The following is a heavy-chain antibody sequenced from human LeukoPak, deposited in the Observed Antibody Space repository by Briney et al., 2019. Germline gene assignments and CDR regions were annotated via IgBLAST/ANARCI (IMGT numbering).Heavy chain of an antibody. CDR2: IYSGGST. V-gene: IGHV3-66*01. D-gene: IGHD2-15*01. CDR1: GFTVSSNY. CDR3: AREARDRGHAFDI. Sequence: GGSLRLSCAASGFTVSSNYMSWVRQAPGKGLEWVSVIYSGGSTYYADSVKGRLTISRDNSKNTLYLQMNSLRAEDTAVYYCAREARDRGHAFDIWGQGTMVTVSS. J-gene: IGHJ3*02.